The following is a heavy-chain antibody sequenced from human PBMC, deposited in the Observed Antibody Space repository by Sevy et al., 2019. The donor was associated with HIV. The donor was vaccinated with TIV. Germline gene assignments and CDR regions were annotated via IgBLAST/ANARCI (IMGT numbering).Heavy chain of an antibody. J-gene: IGHJ3*02. CDR3: TTVQYYDSSAYYVDI. V-gene: IGHV3-15*01. CDR2: IKSKTDGGTT. D-gene: IGHD3-22*01. Sequence: GGSLRLSCAASGFTFSNAWMSWVRQAPGKGLEWVGRIKSKTDGGTTDYAAPVKGRFTISRDDSKNTLYLQMNSLKTEDTAVYYCTTVQYYDSSAYYVDIWGQGTMVTVSS. CDR1: GFTFSNAW.